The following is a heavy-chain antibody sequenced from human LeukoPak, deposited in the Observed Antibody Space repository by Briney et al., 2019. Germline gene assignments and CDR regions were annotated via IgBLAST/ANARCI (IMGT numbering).Heavy chain of an antibody. V-gene: IGHV4-31*03. J-gene: IGHJ4*02. Sequence: SETLSLTCTVSGGSISSGGYYWSWIRQHPGKGLEWIGYIYYSGSTYYNPSLESRVTISVDTSKNQFSLKLSSVTAADTAVYYCARAVALYDILTGYALGYFDYWGQGTLVTVSS. CDR1: GGSISSGGYY. CDR2: IYYSGST. CDR3: ARAVALYDILTGYALGYFDY. D-gene: IGHD3-9*01.